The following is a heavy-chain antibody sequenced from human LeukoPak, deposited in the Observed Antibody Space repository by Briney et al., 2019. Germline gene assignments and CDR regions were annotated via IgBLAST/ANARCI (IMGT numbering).Heavy chain of an antibody. CDR1: RGSISSSSYY. J-gene: IGHJ4*02. V-gene: IGHV4-39*01. Sequence: SETLSHTCTVSRGSISSSSYYWGWIRQPPGKGLEWIGSIYYSGSTYYNPSLKSRVTISVDTTKSQFSLKLSSVTAAGTAVYYCARQRILGFGESDYWGQGTLVTVSS. CDR3: ARQRILGFGESDY. CDR2: IYYSGST. D-gene: IGHD3-10*01.